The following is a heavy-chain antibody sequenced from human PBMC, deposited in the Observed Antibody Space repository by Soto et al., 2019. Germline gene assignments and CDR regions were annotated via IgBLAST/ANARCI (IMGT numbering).Heavy chain of an antibody. V-gene: IGHV4-39*01. D-gene: IGHD4-17*01. Sequence: XTLTLPCCLHGGYVTKTAYDWGWSRQSPGKGLEWIGIVYYRGRRYSKSSVKIRVTISVYTSKKRCCLSLNSLTASDTAVSFCVRQRTTVPTNAYFDYWGPGALGTVSS. CDR1: GGYVTKTAYD. J-gene: IGHJ4*02. CDR2: VYYRGRR. CDR3: VRQRTTVPTNAYFDY.